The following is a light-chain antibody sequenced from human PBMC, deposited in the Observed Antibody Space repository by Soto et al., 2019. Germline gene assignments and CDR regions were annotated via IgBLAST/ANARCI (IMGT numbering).Light chain of an antibody. V-gene: IGLV1-51*01. CDR2: ETN. CDR1: NTNIGNNY. Sequence: QAVVTQPPSVSAAPRQKVTISCSGSNTNIGNNYVSWYQQLPGTAPKLLIYETNKRPSGIPDRFSGSKSGTSASLGITGLQTGDEADYYCGTWDSSLTAVVFGGGTKLTVL. J-gene: IGLJ2*01. CDR3: GTWDSSLTAVV.